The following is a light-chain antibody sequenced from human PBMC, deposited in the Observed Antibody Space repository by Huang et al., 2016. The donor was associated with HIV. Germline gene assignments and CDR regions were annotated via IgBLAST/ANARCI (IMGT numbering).Light chain of an antibody. J-gene: IGKJ4*01. CDR2: DVS. Sequence: EIVLTQSPATLSLSPGERATLSCRASQNDGSHMAWYQHKPGQAPRLLIYDVSIRPPGTPARFSGSGSGTDVTLTISGLEPEDFAVYYCQHRTNWPPWVTFGEGTRVEI. CDR3: QHRTNWPPWVT. V-gene: IGKV3-11*01. CDR1: QNDGSH.